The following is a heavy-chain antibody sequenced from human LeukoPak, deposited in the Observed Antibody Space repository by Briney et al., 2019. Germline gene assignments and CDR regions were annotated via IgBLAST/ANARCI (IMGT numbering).Heavy chain of an antibody. CDR1: GGTFSSNA. Sequence: ASVKVSCKASGGTFSSNAISWVRQAPGQGLEWMGGIIPIFGTANYAQKFQGRVTITTDESTSTAYMELSSLRSEDTAVYYCARDGLAGYYYYYMDVWGKGTTVTVSS. CDR3: ARDGLAGYYYYYMDV. V-gene: IGHV1-69*05. J-gene: IGHJ6*03. D-gene: IGHD3-10*01. CDR2: IIPIFGTA.